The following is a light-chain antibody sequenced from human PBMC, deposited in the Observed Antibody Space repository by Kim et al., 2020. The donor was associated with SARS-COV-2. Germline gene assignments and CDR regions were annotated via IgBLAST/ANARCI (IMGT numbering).Light chain of an antibody. Sequence: QPVLTQSPSASASLGASVKLTCTLSSGHSSYANAWHQQQPEKGPRFLMKLDSDGGHNKGDGTPDRFSGYSSGAERYLTISSLQSEDEGDYYCQTWDTGIRLFCGGTQLTVL. CDR2: LDSDGGH. CDR1: SGHSSYA. J-gene: IGLJ3*02. CDR3: QTWDTGIRL. V-gene: IGLV4-69*01.